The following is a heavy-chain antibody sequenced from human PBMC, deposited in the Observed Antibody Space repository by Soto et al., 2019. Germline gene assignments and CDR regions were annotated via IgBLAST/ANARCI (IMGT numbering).Heavy chain of an antibody. V-gene: IGHV3-30*18. D-gene: IGHD6-13*01. CDR1: GFTFSSYG. CDR3: AKDSYSSSWYSPRQYYYGMDV. CDR2: ISYDGSNK. Sequence: PGGSLRLSCAASGFTFSSYGMHWVRQAPGKGLEWVAVISYDGSNKYYADSVKGRFTISRDNSKNTLYLQMNSLRAEDTAVYYCAKDSYSSSWYSPRQYYYGMDVWGQGTTVTVSS. J-gene: IGHJ6*02.